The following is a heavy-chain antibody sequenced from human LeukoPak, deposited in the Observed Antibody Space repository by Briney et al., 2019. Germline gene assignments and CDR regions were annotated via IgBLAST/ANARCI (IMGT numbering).Heavy chain of an antibody. D-gene: IGHD1-26*01. J-gene: IGHJ3*02. CDR2: IYYSGST. V-gene: IGHV4-39*07. CDR3: ARDRGGIVGDTNAFDI. Sequence: AETLSLTCTVSGGSIISSSYYWGWIRQPPGKGLEWIGNIYYSGSTYYNPSLKSRVTISVDTSKNQFSLKLRSMTAADTAVYYCARDRGGIVGDTNAFDIWGQGTMVTVSS. CDR1: GGSIISSSYY.